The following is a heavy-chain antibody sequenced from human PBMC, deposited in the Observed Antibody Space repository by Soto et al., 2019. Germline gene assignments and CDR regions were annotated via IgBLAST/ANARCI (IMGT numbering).Heavy chain of an antibody. CDR1: GAPISSLTYY. CDR2: ISLGGTT. J-gene: IGHJ4*02. D-gene: IGHD2-15*01. V-gene: IGHV4-39*01. CDR3: VKQAVGSMSYE. Sequence: SETLSLTCAVSGAPISSLTYYWVWIRQPPGKGLEWIASISLGGTTYYSPSLKSRLTASLDTSNNQVSLILSSVTVTDTAVYFCVKQAVGSMSYEWGPGTLVTVSS.